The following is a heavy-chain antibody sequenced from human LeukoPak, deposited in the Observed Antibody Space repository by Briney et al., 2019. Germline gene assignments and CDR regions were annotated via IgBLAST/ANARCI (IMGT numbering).Heavy chain of an antibody. V-gene: IGHV3-23*01. CDR3: AKDRRMIVVGTDLDY. Sequence: GGSLRLSCAASGFTFSSYGMSWVRQAPGMGLEWVSATSGSGGSTHYADSVKGRFTISRDNSKNTLYLQMNSLRAEDTAVYYCAKDRRMIVVGTDLDYWGQGTLVTVSS. J-gene: IGHJ4*02. D-gene: IGHD3-22*01. CDR2: TSGSGGST. CDR1: GFTFSSYG.